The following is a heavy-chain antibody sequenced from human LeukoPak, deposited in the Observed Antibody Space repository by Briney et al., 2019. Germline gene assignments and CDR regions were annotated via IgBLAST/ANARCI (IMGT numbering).Heavy chain of an antibody. CDR1: GFTFSSYA. CDR3: AKDRRFPDDVLDV. CDR2: VTAGADKT. V-gene: IGHV3-23*01. D-gene: IGHD2-21*01. Sequence: GGSLRLSCAASGFTFSSYAMSWVRQAPGGGLEWVSAVTAGADKTWSADSVRGRFTISRDNSKNTLYLQMNNLRPEDTAVYYCAKDRRFPDDVLDVWGQGTLVTVSS. J-gene: IGHJ3*01.